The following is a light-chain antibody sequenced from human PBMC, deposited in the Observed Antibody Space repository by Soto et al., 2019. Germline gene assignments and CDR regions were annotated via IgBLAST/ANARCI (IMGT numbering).Light chain of an antibody. Sequence: EIVLTQSPGTLSLSPGETGTLSCRASQSVSSSYLAWYQQKPGQAPRLLIYGASSRATGIPDRFSGSGSGTDFTLTISRLEPEAFAVYYCQQYGSSPYTFGQGTKLEIK. V-gene: IGKV3-20*01. J-gene: IGKJ2*01. CDR1: QSVSSSY. CDR2: GAS. CDR3: QQYGSSPYT.